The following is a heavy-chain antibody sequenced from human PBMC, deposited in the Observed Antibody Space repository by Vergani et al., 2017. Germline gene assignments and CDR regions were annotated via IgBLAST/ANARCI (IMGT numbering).Heavy chain of an antibody. J-gene: IGHJ4*02. CDR3: ARVRYDILTGYAREHYFDY. CDR2: IIPIFGTA. V-gene: IGHV1-69*01. CDR1: GGTFSSYA. Sequence: QVQLVQSGAEVKKPGSSVKVSCKASGGTFSSYAISWVRQAPGQGLEWMGGIIPIFGTANYAQKFQGRVTLTADESTSTADMELSSLRSEDTAVYYCARVRYDILTGYAREHYFDYWGQGTLVTVSS. D-gene: IGHD3-9*01.